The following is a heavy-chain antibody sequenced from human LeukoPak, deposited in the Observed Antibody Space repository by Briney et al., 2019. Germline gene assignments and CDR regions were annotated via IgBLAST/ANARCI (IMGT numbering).Heavy chain of an antibody. CDR2: IYYCGST. CDR3: ARFVWGGAGRILDY. CDR1: GGSISSYY. D-gene: IGHD2-8*01. Sequence: SETLSLTCTVSGGSISSYYWSWIRQPPGKGLEWIGYIYYCGSTNYNPSLKSRVTISVDTSKNQFSLKLSSVTAADTAVYYCARFVWGGAGRILDYWGQGTLVTVSS. J-gene: IGHJ4*02. V-gene: IGHV4-59*01.